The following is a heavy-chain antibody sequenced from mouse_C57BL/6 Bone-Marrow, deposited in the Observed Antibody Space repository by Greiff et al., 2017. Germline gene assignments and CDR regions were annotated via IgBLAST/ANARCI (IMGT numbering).Heavy chain of an antibody. CDR2: IRNKANGYTT. V-gene: IGHV7-3*01. D-gene: IGHD1-1*01. CDR1: GFTFTDYY. CDR3: ARFPSSYDYAMDY. Sequence: EVQLVESGGGLVQPGGSLSLSCAASGFTFTDYYMSWVRQPPGKALAWLGFIRNKANGYTTEYSASVKGRFTISRDNSQSILYLQMNALRAEDSATYYCARFPSSYDYAMDYWGQGTSVTVSS. J-gene: IGHJ4*01.